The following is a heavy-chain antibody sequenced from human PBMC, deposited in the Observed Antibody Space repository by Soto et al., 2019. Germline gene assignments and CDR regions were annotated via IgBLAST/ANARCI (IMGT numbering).Heavy chain of an antibody. V-gene: IGHV3-7*01. CDR1: GFMFSRSW. J-gene: IGHJ4*02. Sequence: GGSLRLSCAASGFMFSRSWMSWVRQAPGEGLKWVASISPDGRTTYYVDSVKGRFTISRDNAGNSVYLQMNSLRVEDTAIFYCASLLGSVTTFDNWGQGTLVTVSS. CDR2: ISPDGRTT. CDR3: ASLLGSVTTFDN. D-gene: IGHD1-1*01.